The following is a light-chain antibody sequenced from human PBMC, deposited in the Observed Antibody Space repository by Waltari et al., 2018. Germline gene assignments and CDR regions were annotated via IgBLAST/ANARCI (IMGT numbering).Light chain of an antibody. CDR1: RSNIGSNT. J-gene: IGLJ3*02. V-gene: IGLV1-44*01. Sequence: QSVLTQPPSASGSPGQRVTISCSGSRSNIGSNTVNWYQQIPGTAPKLLIYTDSQRPSGVPDRFSGYKSGTSCYLAISGLQSEDEADYYCAAWDDGLNGWVFGGRTKLTVL. CDR2: TDS. CDR3: AAWDDGLNGWV.